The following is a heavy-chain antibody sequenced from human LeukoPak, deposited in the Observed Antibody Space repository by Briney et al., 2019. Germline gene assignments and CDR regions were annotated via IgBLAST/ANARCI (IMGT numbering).Heavy chain of an antibody. J-gene: IGHJ4*02. CDR3: AVGAWLGY. CDR2: IYHSGST. CDR1: GGSFSGYY. D-gene: IGHD3-22*01. Sequence: PSETLSLTCAVYGGSFSGYYWSWIRQPPGKGLEWIGEIYHSGSTNYNPSLKSRVTISVDKSKNQFSLKLSSVTAADTAVYYCAVGAWLGYWGQGTLVTVSS. V-gene: IGHV4-34*01.